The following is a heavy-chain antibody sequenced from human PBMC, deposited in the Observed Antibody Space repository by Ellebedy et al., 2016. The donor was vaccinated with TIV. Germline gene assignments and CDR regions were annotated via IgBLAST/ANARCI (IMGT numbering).Heavy chain of an antibody. Sequence: GESLKISCVASGFTFSSYGMHWVRQAPGKGLDWVAGIWYDGSPVYYADAVKGRFTISRDNSKNTLYLQMNGLKTEDTAVYYCARLGATPYNTDTSGTFDYWGQGTLVTVSS. CDR2: IWYDGSPV. CDR1: GFTFSSYG. CDR3: ARLGATPYNTDTSGTFDY. J-gene: IGHJ4*02. D-gene: IGHD3-22*01. V-gene: IGHV3-33*08.